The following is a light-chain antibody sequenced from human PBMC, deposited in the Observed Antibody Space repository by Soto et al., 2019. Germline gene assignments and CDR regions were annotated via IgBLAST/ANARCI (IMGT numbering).Light chain of an antibody. V-gene: IGKV3-20*01. CDR1: ESVSSGY. CDR3: QQYGISQNS. Sequence: ETVMTQSPGTLSLSPGERATLSCRASESVSSGYLAWYQQKPGQAPRLLIFGASNRATGIPDRFTGSGSGTDCTLTISRLEPEDFAVYYCQQYGISQNSFGQGTKLEIK. J-gene: IGKJ2*01. CDR2: GAS.